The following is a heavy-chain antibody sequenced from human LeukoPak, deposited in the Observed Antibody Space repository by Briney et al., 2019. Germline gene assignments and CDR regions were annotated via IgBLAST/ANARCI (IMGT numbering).Heavy chain of an antibody. Sequence: PGGPLRLSCAASGFTVSGNYMSWVRQAPGKGLECVSVLYSGGSTYYADSVKGRFTISRDNSKNTLYLQMNSLRAEDTAVYYCAKDGLYGDSFDYWGQGTLVTVSS. D-gene: IGHD4-17*01. CDR3: AKDGLYGDSFDY. V-gene: IGHV3-66*01. CDR2: LYSGGST. J-gene: IGHJ4*02. CDR1: GFTVSGNY.